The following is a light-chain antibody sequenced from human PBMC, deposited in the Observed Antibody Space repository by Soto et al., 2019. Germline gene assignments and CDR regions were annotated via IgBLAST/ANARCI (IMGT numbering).Light chain of an antibody. CDR2: EDS. J-gene: IGLJ1*01. V-gene: IGLV2-23*01. CDR1: STDIGYYDL. Sequence: QSALTQPASVSGSPGQSITISCTGASTDIGYYDLVSWYQQHPGEAPKLMIYEDSKRPSGVSNRFSGSKSGNTASLTISGLQAEDEADYYCCSYARSSTYVFGTGTKLTVL. CDR3: CSYARSSTYV.